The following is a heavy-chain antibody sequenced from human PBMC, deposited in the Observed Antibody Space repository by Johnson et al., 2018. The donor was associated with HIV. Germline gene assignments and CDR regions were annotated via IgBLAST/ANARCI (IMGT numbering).Heavy chain of an antibody. CDR3: ARDRGTGTTAQRAFDI. J-gene: IGHJ3*02. Sequence: VQLVESGGGLVQPGGSLRLSCAASGFTVSSNYMSWVRQAQGKGLEWVSVIYSGGSTYYADSVKGRFTISRDNAKNSLYRQMNSLRAEDRALYDCARDRGTGTTAQRAFDIWGQGTMVTVSS. V-gene: IGHV3-66*01. CDR1: GFTVSSNY. D-gene: IGHD4-17*01. CDR2: IYSGGST.